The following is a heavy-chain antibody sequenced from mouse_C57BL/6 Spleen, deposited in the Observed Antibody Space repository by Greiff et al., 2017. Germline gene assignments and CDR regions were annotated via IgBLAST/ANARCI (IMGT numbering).Heavy chain of an antibody. CDR1: GYTFTSYW. D-gene: IGHD1-1*01. V-gene: IGHV1-61*01. J-gene: IGHJ1*03. CDR3: ARDYYGSSRYFDV. Sequence: QVQLQQPGAELVRPGSSVKLSCKASGYTFTSYWMDWVKQRPGQGLEWIGNIYPSDSETHYNQKFKDKATLTVDKSSSTAYMQLSSLTSEDSAVYCCARDYYGSSRYFDVWGTGTTVTVSS. CDR2: IYPSDSET.